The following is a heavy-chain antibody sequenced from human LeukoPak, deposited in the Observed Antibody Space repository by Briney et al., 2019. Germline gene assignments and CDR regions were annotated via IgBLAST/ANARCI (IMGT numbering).Heavy chain of an antibody. CDR1: GYTFTSYA. D-gene: IGHD2-21*02. Sequence: GASVKVSCKASGYTFTSYAMNWVRQAPGQGLEWMGRINPNSGGTNYAPTFQGRVTMTRDTSISTADMELSRLTSDDTTIYYCATTLHIVVVTWHAFDIWGQGTMVTVSS. V-gene: IGHV1-2*06. CDR2: INPNSGGT. CDR3: ATTLHIVVVTWHAFDI. J-gene: IGHJ3*02.